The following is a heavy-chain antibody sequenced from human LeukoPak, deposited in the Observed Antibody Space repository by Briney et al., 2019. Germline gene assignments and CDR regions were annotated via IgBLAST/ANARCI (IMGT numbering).Heavy chain of an antibody. CDR3: GRAGRYCSGGSCYGENWFDS. D-gene: IGHD2-15*01. Sequence: ASETLSLTCTVSGGSISGYYWNWIRQPPGKGLEWLAYIHSSGNTRYNPSLRSRVTMSVDTSKNQFSLKLNSVTAADTAVYYCGRAGRYCSGGSCYGENWFDSWGQGTLVTVSS. V-gene: IGHV4-59*01. CDR2: IHSSGNT. CDR1: GGSISGYY. J-gene: IGHJ5*01.